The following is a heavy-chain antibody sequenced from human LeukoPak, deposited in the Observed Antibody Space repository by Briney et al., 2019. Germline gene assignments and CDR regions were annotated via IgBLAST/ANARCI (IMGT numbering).Heavy chain of an antibody. CDR3: ASARKWELHYFDY. CDR1: GGTSSSYA. D-gene: IGHD1-26*01. CDR2: IIPIFGTA. Sequence: SVKVSCKASGGTSSSYAISWVRQAPGQGLEWMGGIIPIFGTANYAQKFQGRVTITADESTSTAYMELSSLRSEDTAVYYCASARKWELHYFDYWGQGTLVTVSS. V-gene: IGHV1-69*01. J-gene: IGHJ4*02.